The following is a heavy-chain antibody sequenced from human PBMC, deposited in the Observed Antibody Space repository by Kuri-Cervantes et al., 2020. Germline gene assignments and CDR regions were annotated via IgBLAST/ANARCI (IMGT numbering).Heavy chain of an antibody. CDR1: GFTFSSCA. CDR3: AKDRTMLRDMDV. J-gene: IGHJ6*02. CDR2: ILYDGISE. V-gene: IGHV3-30*01. Sequence: GESLKISCAASGFTFSSCAMHWVRQAPGKGLEWVAVILYDGISEFYADSVKGRFTVSRDTSKNTLYLQMNSLRDEDTAVYYCAKDRTMLRDMDVWGQGTTVTVSS. D-gene: IGHD3-10*01.